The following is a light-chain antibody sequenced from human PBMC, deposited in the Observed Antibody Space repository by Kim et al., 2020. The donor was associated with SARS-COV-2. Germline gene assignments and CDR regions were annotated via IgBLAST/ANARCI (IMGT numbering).Light chain of an antibody. CDR3: AAWDDGLSVVV. CDR2: NDY. J-gene: IGLJ2*01. V-gene: IGLV1-44*01. Sequence: GQTVTVSCSGSDSNLGDNSVSWFQQIPGTAPKLLIYNDYQRSSGVPDRISGSKSGTSASLAISGLQSEDEADYFCAAWDDGLSVVVFGGGTKVTVL. CDR1: DSNLGDNS.